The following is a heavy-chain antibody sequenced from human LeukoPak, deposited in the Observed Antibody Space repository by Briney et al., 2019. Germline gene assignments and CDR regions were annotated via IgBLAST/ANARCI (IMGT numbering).Heavy chain of an antibody. V-gene: IGHV3-74*01. CDR2: INSDGSST. CDR3: ARDGTPIHGSGWVYMDV. J-gene: IGHJ6*04. D-gene: IGHD6-25*01. CDR1: GFTFSNYW. Sequence: PGGSLRLSCAASGFTFSNYWMHWVRHAPGKGLVWVSRINSDGSSTSYADSVKGRFTISRDNAKNTLYLQMNSLRGEDTAVYYCARDGTPIHGSGWVYMDVWGKGTTVTISS.